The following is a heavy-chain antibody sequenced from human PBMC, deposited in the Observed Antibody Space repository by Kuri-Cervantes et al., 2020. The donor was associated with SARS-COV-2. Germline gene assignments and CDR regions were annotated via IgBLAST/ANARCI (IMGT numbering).Heavy chain of an antibody. V-gene: IGHV1-69*13. Sequence: SVKVSCKASGGNFSGEVVSWVRQAPGQELEWMGGFIPMSGTSNYAQKFQGRLTISADEYTNTAYMELSGLRSEDTAVYYCARAVGNFDFWGQGTLVTVSS. CDR1: GGNFSGEV. CDR3: ARAVGNFDF. J-gene: IGHJ4*02. CDR2: FIPMSGTS. D-gene: IGHD1-14*01.